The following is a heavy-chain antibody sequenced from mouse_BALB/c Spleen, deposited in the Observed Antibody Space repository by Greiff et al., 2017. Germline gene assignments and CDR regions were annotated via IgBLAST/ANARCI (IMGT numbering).Heavy chain of an antibody. CDR1: GYAFSSYW. D-gene: IGHD2-4*01. CDR2: IYPGDGDT. V-gene: IGHV1-80*01. Sequence: VQLQQSGAELVRPGSSVKISCKASGYAFSSYWMNWVKQRPGQGLEWIGQIYPGDGDTNYNGKFKGKATLTADKSSSTAYMQLSSLTSEDSAVYFCARRGYDYDVFAYWGQGTLVTVSA. CDR3: ARRGYDYDVFAY. J-gene: IGHJ3*01.